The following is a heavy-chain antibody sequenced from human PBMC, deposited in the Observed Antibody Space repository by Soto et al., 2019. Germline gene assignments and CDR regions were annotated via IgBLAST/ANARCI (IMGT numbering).Heavy chain of an antibody. V-gene: IGHV4-30-4*01. CDR1: GVSISSGDYY. CDR3: ARAVVDVWFGEYFDS. CDR2: IYYSGST. Sequence: SETLSLTCTVSGVSISSGDYYWSWIRQPPGKGLEWIGYIYYSGSTYYNPSLKSRVTISVDTSKNQFSLKLSSVTAADTAVYYCARAVVDVWFGEYFDSWGQGTLVTVSS. D-gene: IGHD3-10*01. J-gene: IGHJ4*02.